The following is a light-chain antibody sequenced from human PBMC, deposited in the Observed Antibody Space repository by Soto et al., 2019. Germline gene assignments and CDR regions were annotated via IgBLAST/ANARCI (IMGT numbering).Light chain of an antibody. CDR2: GAS. J-gene: IGKJ4*01. Sequence: EIVMTQSPATLSVSPGERATLSCRASQSVSSNLAWYQQKPGQAPRLLIYGASTRATGIPARFSGSGSGTEFTLTISSLQSEDFAVYYCHQYNTFPSITFGLGPQVEIK. V-gene: IGKV3-15*01. CDR3: HQYNTFPSIT. CDR1: QSVSSN.